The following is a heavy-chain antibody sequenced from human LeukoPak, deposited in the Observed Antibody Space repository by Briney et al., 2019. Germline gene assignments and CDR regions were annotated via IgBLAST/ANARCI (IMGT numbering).Heavy chain of an antibody. D-gene: IGHD3-10*01. CDR1: GYTFTSYG. J-gene: IGHJ4*02. V-gene: IGHV1-18*01. Sequence: GASVKVSCKASGYTFTSYGIRWVRQAPGQGLEWMGWISAYNGNTNYAQKLQGRVTMTTDTSTSTAYMELRSLRSDDTAVYYCARVPGHYGSGTPFDYWGQGTLVTVSS. CDR2: ISAYNGNT. CDR3: ARVPGHYGSGTPFDY.